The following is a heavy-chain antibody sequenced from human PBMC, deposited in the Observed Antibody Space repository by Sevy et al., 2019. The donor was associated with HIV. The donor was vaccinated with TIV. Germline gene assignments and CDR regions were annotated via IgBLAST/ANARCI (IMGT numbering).Heavy chain of an antibody. CDR2: ISSKSTYT. J-gene: IGHJ6*02. D-gene: IGHD3-10*01. Sequence: GGSLRLSYVGSGFTFNDDFMTWVRQAPGKGLEWVSSISSKSTYTYYSDSVKGRFTISRDNAKNSLFLQMNSLRPEDTAVYYCARDRDDYAAGRRHPYYYYHGMDVWGRGTTVTVSS. V-gene: IGHV3-21*01. CDR1: GFTFNDDF. CDR3: ARDRDDYAAGRRHPYYYYHGMDV.